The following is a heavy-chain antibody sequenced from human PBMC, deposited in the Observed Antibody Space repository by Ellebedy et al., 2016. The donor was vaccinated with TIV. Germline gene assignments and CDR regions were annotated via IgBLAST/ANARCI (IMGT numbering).Heavy chain of an antibody. CDR1: GFTFSSYS. V-gene: IGHV3-48*01. Sequence: GESLKISXAASGFTFSSYSMNWVRQAPGKGLEWVSYISSSSSTIYYADSVKGRFTISRDNAKNSLYLQMNSLRAEDTAVYYCARDRGCSGGSCYSGNWFDPWGQGTLVTVSS. D-gene: IGHD2-15*01. CDR2: ISSSSSTI. J-gene: IGHJ5*02. CDR3: ARDRGCSGGSCYSGNWFDP.